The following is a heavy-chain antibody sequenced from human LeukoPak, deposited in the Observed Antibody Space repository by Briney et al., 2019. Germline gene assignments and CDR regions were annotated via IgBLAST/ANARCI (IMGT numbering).Heavy chain of an antibody. CDR1: GFSFGDYG. V-gene: IGHV3-49*04. Sequence: GGSLRLSCTTSGFSFGDYGVNWVRQAPGKGFEWVGFIRSKPYGGTTEYAASVEGRFTISRDDSKSIAYLQMNSLQTEDTAMYFCTRIRMQKPLDYWGQGTLVTVSS. J-gene: IGHJ4*02. CDR3: TRIRMQKPLDY. D-gene: IGHD2-8*01. CDR2: IRSKPYGGTT.